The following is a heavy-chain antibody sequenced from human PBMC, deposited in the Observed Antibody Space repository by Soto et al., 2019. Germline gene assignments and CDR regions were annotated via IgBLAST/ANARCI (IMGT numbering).Heavy chain of an antibody. CDR1: GYTFTSYY. J-gene: IGHJ4*02. Sequence: ASVKVSCKASGYTFTSYYMHWVRQAPGQGLEWMGVIEPSGGSRSYTQKFQGRVTMTRGTSTSTVYMELSSLRSEDTAVYYCALTTMTFYYFDFWGQGTLVTVSS. CDR3: ALTTMTFYYFDF. D-gene: IGHD4-17*01. CDR2: IEPSGGSR. V-gene: IGHV1-46*01.